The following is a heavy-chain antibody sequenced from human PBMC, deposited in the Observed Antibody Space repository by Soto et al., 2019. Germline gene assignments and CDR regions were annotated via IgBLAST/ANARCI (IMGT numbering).Heavy chain of an antibody. CDR2: ISYDGSNK. Sequence: GGSLRLSCAASGFTFSSYAMHWVRQAPGKGLEWVAVISYDGSNKYYADSVKGRFTISRDNSKNTLYLQMNSLRAEDTAVYYCAREGGITMIVVVITNDAFDIWGQGTIVTVSS. D-gene: IGHD3-22*01. V-gene: IGHV3-30-3*01. J-gene: IGHJ3*02. CDR3: AREGGITMIVVVITNDAFDI. CDR1: GFTFSSYA.